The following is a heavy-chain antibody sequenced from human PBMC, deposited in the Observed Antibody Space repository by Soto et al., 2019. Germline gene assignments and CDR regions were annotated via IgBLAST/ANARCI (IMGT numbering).Heavy chain of an antibody. Sequence: PSETLSLTCTVSGGSVSSGSYYWSWIRQPPGKGLEWIGYIYYSGSTNYNPSLKSRVTISVDTSKNQFSLKLSSVTAADTAVYYCAREVVLVPAAIEACDSDCRHYYYYSAIDVWGQGTTVTVSS. V-gene: IGHV4-61*01. CDR1: GGSVSSGSYY. J-gene: IGHJ6*02. D-gene: IGHD2-2*01. CDR3: AREVVLVPAAIEACDSDCRHYYYYSAIDV. CDR2: IYYSGST.